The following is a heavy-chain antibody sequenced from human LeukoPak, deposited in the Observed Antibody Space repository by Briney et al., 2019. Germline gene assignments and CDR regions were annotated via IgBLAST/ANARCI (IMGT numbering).Heavy chain of an antibody. Sequence: PGGSLRLSCAASGFTVSSNYMSWVRQAPGKGLEWVSVINSGGSTYYADSVKGRFTISRDNSKNTLYLQMNSLRAEDTAVYYCTRAHFSSSWPAGSPFDYWGQGTLVTVSS. CDR2: INSGGST. D-gene: IGHD6-13*01. J-gene: IGHJ4*02. V-gene: IGHV3-53*01. CDR3: TRAHFSSSWPAGSPFDY. CDR1: GFTVSSNY.